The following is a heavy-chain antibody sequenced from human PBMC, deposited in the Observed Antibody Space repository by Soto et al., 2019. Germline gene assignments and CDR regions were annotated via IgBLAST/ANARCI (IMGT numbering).Heavy chain of an antibody. Sequence: EVQLLESGGGLVQPGGSLRLSCAASGFTFSSYAMSWVRQAPGKGLEWVSAISGSGGSTYYADSVKGRFTISRDNSKNTLYLQMNSLRAEDTAVYYCAKDTAVRSGYDFYAEYFRHWGQGTLVTVSS. V-gene: IGHV3-23*01. CDR1: GFTFSSYA. CDR3: AKDTAVRSGYDFYAEYFRH. CDR2: ISGSGGST. D-gene: IGHD5-12*01. J-gene: IGHJ1*01.